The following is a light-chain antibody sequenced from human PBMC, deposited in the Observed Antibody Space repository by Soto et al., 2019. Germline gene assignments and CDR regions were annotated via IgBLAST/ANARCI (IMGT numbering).Light chain of an antibody. J-gene: IGKJ2*01. CDR1: QSVSSSY. CDR2: GAS. CDR3: QLSYT. Sequence: DIVLTQSPGTLSLSPGERATLSCRASQSVSSSYLAWYQQKPGQAPRLLIYGASSRATGIPVRFSGSGSGTDFTITISRLEPEDFAVYYCQLSYTFGQGTKLEIK. V-gene: IGKV3-20*01.